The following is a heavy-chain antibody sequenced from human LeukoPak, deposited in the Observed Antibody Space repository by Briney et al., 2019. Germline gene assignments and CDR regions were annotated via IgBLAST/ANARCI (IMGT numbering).Heavy chain of an antibody. J-gene: IGHJ4*02. V-gene: IGHV3-48*04. Sequence: GGSLRLSCAASGFTFSSYWMSWVRQAPGKGLEWVSYISSSSSTIYYADSVKGRFTISRDNAKNSLYLQMNSLRAEDTAVYYCARGSSRSSWYFDYWGQGTLVTVSS. CDR3: ARGSSRSSWYFDY. D-gene: IGHD6-13*01. CDR1: GFTFSSYW. CDR2: ISSSSSTI.